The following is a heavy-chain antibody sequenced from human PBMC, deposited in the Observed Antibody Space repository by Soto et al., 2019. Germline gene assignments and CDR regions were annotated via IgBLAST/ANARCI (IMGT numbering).Heavy chain of an antibody. J-gene: IGHJ4*02. CDR3: VRSREGYNLVADY. Sequence: EAQLVESGGGLVQPGGSLRLSCAASGFTFSGYWMHWVRQAPERGLVWVSRINGDGSTTSYADSVKGRFTISRDNAKNTLYLYMNSLRPEDTAVYSCVRSREGYNLVADYWGQGTLVTVSS. CDR1: GFTFSGYW. CDR2: INGDGSTT. D-gene: IGHD5-12*01. V-gene: IGHV3-74*01.